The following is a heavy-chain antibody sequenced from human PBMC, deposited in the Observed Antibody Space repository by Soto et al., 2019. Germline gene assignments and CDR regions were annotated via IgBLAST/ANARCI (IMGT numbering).Heavy chain of an antibody. CDR3: ARVERWLHRPDY. Sequence: QVQLVQSGAEVKKPGASVKVSCKASGYTFTSYAMHWVRQAPGQRLEWMGWINAGNGNTKYSQKFQGRVTITRDTSASTAYMELSSLRSEDTAVYYWARVERWLHRPDYWGQGTLGTVSS. V-gene: IGHV1-3*01. D-gene: IGHD5-12*01. J-gene: IGHJ4*02. CDR1: GYTFTSYA. CDR2: INAGNGNT.